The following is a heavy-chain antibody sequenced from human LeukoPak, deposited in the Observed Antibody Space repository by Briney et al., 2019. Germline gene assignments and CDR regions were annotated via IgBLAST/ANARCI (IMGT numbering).Heavy chain of an antibody. D-gene: IGHD3-22*01. V-gene: IGHV4-34*01. CDR2: INHSGST. J-gene: IGHJ6*03. Sequence: PSETLSLTCAVYGGSFSGYYWSWIRQPPGKGLEWIGEINHSGSTNYNPSLKSRVTISVDTSKNQFSLKLSSVTAADTAVYYCARGAEGYYYDSSGYKPPHYYYYMDVWGKGTTVTVSS. CDR1: GGSFSGYY. CDR3: ARGAEGYYYDSSGYKPPHYYYYMDV.